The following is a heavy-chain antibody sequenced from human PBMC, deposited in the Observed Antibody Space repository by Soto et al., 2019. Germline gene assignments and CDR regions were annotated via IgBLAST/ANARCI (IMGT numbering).Heavy chain of an antibody. CDR1: GFTFSSSA. V-gene: IGHV3-30-3*01. J-gene: IGHJ4*02. CDR3: ARDKRDLRFLEWSYYFDY. D-gene: IGHD3-3*01. Sequence: QVLLVESGGGVVQPGRSLRLSCAASGFTFSSSAMHWVRQARGKGLEWVAVISYDGSNKYYADSVKGRFTISRDNSKNTLYLQMNSLRAEDTAVYYCARDKRDLRFLEWSYYFDYWGQGTLVTVSS. CDR2: ISYDGSNK.